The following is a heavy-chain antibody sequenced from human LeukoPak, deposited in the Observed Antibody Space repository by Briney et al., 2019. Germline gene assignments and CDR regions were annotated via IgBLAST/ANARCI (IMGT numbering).Heavy chain of an antibody. J-gene: IGHJ4*02. Sequence: PGGSLRLSCAASGFTFSSHWMHWVRQAPGKGLVWVSRINSDGSITTYAASAQGRFTISRDNAKNTLYLQMNRLRVEHTAVYYCARDYNWNPPDYWGQGTLVTVSS. CDR1: GFTFSSHW. CDR3: ARDYNWNPPDY. D-gene: IGHD1-1*01. V-gene: IGHV3-74*01. CDR2: INSDGSIT.